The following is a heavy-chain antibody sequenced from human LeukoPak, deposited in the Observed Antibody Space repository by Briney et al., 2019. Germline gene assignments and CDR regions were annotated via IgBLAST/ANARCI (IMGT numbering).Heavy chain of an antibody. CDR2: IIPIFGTA. Sequence: SVMVSCKASGGTFSSYAISWVRQAPGQGLEWMGGIIPIFGTANYAQKFQGRVTITADESTSTAYMELSSLRSEDTAVYYCASYSYCSSTSCYGGDYYYYMDVWGEGTTVTISS. V-gene: IGHV1-69*13. J-gene: IGHJ6*03. CDR3: ASYSYCSSTSCYGGDYYYYMDV. CDR1: GGTFSSYA. D-gene: IGHD2-2*01.